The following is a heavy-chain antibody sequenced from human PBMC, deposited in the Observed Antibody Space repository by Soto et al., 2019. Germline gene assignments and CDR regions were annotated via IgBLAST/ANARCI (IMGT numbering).Heavy chain of an antibody. CDR1: GFTFDNYA. V-gene: IGHV3-21*01. CDR3: AREGVRNDDFSIGDGLDI. D-gene: IGHD3-3*01. Sequence: EMQLVESGGGLVKPGGSLRLSCAASGFTFDNYAMNWVRQAPGKGLEWVSSISSNSSFIYYADSVKGRFTVSRDNAKTSLSLQMSSLRAEDTAVYYCAREGVRNDDFSIGDGLDIWGQGTMVTVSS. CDR2: ISSNSSFI. J-gene: IGHJ3*02.